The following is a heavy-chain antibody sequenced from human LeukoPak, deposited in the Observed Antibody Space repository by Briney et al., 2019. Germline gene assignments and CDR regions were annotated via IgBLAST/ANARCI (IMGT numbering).Heavy chain of an antibody. CDR2: IYSGGST. J-gene: IGHJ4*02. CDR3: ARSEMATILGFDY. D-gene: IGHD5-24*01. Sequence: PGGSLRLSCAASGFIVSSNYVHWVRQAPGRGLEWVSSIYSGGSTYYADSVKGRFTISRDNSKNTVYLQMNSLRAEDTAVYYCARSEMATILGFDYWGQGTLVTVSS. V-gene: IGHV3-53*01. CDR1: GFIVSSNY.